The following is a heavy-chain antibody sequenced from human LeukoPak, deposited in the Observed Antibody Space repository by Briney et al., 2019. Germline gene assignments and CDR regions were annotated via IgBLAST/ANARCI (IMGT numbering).Heavy chain of an antibody. D-gene: IGHD3-10*01. CDR3: ATLGTMVRRYFDY. Sequence: SVKVSCKASGGTFSSYAISWVRQAPGQGLEWMGGIIPIFGTANYAQKFQGRVTITADESTSTAYMELSSLRSEDTAVYYCATLGTMVRRYFDYWGQGTLVTVSS. CDR1: GGTFSSYA. J-gene: IGHJ4*02. CDR2: IIPIFGTA. V-gene: IGHV1-69*13.